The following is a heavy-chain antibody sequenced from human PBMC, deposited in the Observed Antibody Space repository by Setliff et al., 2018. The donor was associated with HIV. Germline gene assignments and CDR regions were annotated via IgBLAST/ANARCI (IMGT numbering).Heavy chain of an antibody. CDR3: AREALDGYNDY. D-gene: IGHD5-12*01. Sequence: SETLSLTCAVYGGSFSGYYWSWIRQPPGKGLEWIGEINHSGSTNYNPSLKSRVTISVDTSKNQFSLKLSSVTAADTAVYYCAREALDGYNDYWGQGTLGTSPQ. J-gene: IGHJ4*02. CDR1: GGSFSGYY. V-gene: IGHV4-34*01. CDR2: INHSGST.